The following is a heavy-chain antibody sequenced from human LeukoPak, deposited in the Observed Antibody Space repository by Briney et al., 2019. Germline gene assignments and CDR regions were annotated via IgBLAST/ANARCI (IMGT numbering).Heavy chain of an antibody. V-gene: IGHV3-66*02. J-gene: IGHJ4*02. CDR3: ARGGGGNYRDY. CDR2: IYSGGTT. CDR1: GFTVSSSY. D-gene: IGHD1-26*01. Sequence: PGGSLRLSCAASGFTVSSSYMSWVRQAPGKGLEWVSVIYSGGTTYYADSVKGRFTISRDNSKNTLYLQMNSLRVEDTAVYYCARGGGGNYRDYWAQGTLVTVPS.